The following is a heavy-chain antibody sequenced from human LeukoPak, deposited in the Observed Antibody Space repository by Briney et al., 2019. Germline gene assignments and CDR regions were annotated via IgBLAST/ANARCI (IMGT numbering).Heavy chain of an antibody. Sequence: SVKVSCKASGGTFSSYAISWVRQAPGQGLEWMGGIIPIFGTANYAQKFQGRVTITADKSTSTAYMELSSLRSEDTAVYYCARDKSSGWFEGYFDLWGRGTLVTVSS. CDR1: GGTFSSYA. V-gene: IGHV1-69*06. J-gene: IGHJ2*01. D-gene: IGHD6-19*01. CDR3: ARDKSSGWFEGYFDL. CDR2: IIPIFGTA.